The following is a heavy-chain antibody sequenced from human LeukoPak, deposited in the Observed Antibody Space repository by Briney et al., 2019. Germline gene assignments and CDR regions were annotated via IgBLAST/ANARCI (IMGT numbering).Heavy chain of an antibody. Sequence: PSETLSLTCTVSGGSISSYYWSWIRQPPGKGLEWIGYIYYSGSTNYNPSLKSRVTISVDTSKNQFSLKLSSVTAADTAVYYCARFWKAAAGTFGIYYYYGMDVWGQGTTVTVSS. CDR3: ARFWKAAAGTFGIYYYYGMDV. CDR2: IYYSGST. V-gene: IGHV4-59*01. CDR1: GGSISSYY. D-gene: IGHD6-13*01. J-gene: IGHJ6*02.